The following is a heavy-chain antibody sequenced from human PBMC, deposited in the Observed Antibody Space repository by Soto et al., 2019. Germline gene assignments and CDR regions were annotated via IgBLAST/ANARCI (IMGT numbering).Heavy chain of an antibody. J-gene: IGHJ4*02. V-gene: IGHV1-46*01. CDR2: INPSGGST. Sequence: QVQLVQSGAEVKKPGASVKVSCKASGYIFTSYYMHWVRQAPGQGLEWMGIINPSGGSTSYAQKFXGXVXXTRDTSTSTVYMELSSLRSEDTAVYYCARGYYFDYWGQGTLVTVSS. CDR3: ARGYYFDY. CDR1: GYIFTSYY.